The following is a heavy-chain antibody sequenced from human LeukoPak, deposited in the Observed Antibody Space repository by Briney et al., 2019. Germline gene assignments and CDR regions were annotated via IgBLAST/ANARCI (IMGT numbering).Heavy chain of an antibody. Sequence: GGSLRLSCAASGFTFSSYAMHWVRQAPGKGLEWVAVISYDGSNKYYADFVKGRFTIFRDNSKNTLYLQMNSLRAEDTAVYYCASFTGYVVLDYWGQGTLVTVSS. CDR2: ISYDGSNK. CDR1: GFTFSSYA. CDR3: ASFTGYVVLDY. J-gene: IGHJ4*02. V-gene: IGHV3-30*04. D-gene: IGHD2-21*01.